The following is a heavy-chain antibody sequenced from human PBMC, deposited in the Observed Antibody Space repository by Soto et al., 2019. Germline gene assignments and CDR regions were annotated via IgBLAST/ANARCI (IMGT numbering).Heavy chain of an antibody. D-gene: IGHD4-17*01. J-gene: IGHJ4*02. CDR1: GYTFTSYG. CDR3: ARMPLPRTRPVTPYFDY. Sequence: ASVKVSCKASGYTFTSYGISWVRQVPGQGLEWMGWISAYNGNTNYAQKLQGRVTMTTDTSTSTAYMELRSLRSDDTAVYYCARMPLPRTRPVTPYFDYWGQGTLVTVSS. V-gene: IGHV1-18*01. CDR2: ISAYNGNT.